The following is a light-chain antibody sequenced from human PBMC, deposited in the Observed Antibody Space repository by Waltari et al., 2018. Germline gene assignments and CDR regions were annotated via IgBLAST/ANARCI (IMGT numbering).Light chain of an antibody. J-gene: IGKJ4*01. CDR2: DVS. V-gene: IGKV3-11*01. CDR1: PSVRTY. CDR3: QQRYSWPLT. Sequence: EIVLTQSPATLSLSPGERATLSCWASPSVRTYLAWYQQKPGQAPRLFISDVSNRATGIPARFSGSGSGTDFTLTISSLEPEDFAIYYCQQRYSWPLTFGGGTKVEIK.